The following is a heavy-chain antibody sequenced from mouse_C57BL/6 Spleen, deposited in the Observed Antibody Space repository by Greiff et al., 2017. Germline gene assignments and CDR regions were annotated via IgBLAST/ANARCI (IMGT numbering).Heavy chain of an antibody. CDR1: GYTFTDHT. V-gene: IGHV1-78*01. CDR2: IYPRDGST. Sequence: VQLQQSDAELVKPGASVKISCKVSGYTFTDHTIHWMKQRPEQGLEWIGYIYPRDGSTKYNEKFKGKATLTADKSSSPAYMQLNSLTSEDSAVYFCGRSGGSSYGYYAMDYWGQGTSVTVSS. J-gene: IGHJ4*01. CDR3: GRSGGSSYGYYAMDY. D-gene: IGHD1-1*01.